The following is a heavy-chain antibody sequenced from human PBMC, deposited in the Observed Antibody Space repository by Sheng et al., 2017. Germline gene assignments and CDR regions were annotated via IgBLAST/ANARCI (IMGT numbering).Heavy chain of an antibody. CDR2: IKQDGSEK. V-gene: IGHV3-7*01. Sequence: EVQLVESGGGLVQPGGSLRLSCAASGFTFSSYWMSWVRQAPGKGLEWVANIKQDGSEKYYVDSVKGRFTISRDNAKNSLYLQMNSLRAEDTAVYYCARDFRKRIAVAGPDYWGQGTLVTV. CDR3: ARDFRKRIAVAGPDY. D-gene: IGHD6-19*01. CDR1: GFTFSSYW. J-gene: IGHJ4*02.